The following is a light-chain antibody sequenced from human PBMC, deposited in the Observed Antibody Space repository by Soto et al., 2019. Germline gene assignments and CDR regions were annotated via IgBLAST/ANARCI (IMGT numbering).Light chain of an antibody. CDR1: QNIRTN. J-gene: IGKJ4*01. CDR3: QQYNNWPLT. CDR2: GAS. V-gene: IGKV3-15*01. Sequence: IVMTQSPATLSVSPGERATFSCRASQNIRTNLAWYQQKPGQVPRLLIYGASTRATGVPARFSGSGSGTEFILTISSLQSEDFAIYYCQQYNNWPLTFGGGTKVDIK.